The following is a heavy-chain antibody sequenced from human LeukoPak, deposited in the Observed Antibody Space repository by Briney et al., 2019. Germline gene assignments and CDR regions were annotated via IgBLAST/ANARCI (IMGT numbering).Heavy chain of an antibody. CDR2: IYYSGST. CDR3: ARGRTARPKYFDY. Sequence: PSETLSLTCTVSGGSISSYYWSWIRQPPGKGLEWIGYIYYSGSTNYNPSLKSRVTISVDTSKNQFPLKLSSVAAADTAVYYCARGRTARPKYFDYWGQGTLVTVSS. V-gene: IGHV4-59*01. J-gene: IGHJ4*02. D-gene: IGHD6-6*01. CDR1: GGSISSYY.